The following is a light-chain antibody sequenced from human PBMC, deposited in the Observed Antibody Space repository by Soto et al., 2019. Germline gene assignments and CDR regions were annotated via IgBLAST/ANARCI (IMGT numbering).Light chain of an antibody. Sequence: QSVLTQPPSASGSLGQSVTISCTGTSSDVGGYNYVSWYQQHPGKAPKLMISEVSKRPSGAPDRFSGSKSGNTASLTVSGLQAEDEADYYCSSYVGSKVFGGGTKVTVL. V-gene: IGLV2-8*01. CDR2: EVS. CDR1: SSDVGGYNY. J-gene: IGLJ3*02. CDR3: SSYVGSKV.